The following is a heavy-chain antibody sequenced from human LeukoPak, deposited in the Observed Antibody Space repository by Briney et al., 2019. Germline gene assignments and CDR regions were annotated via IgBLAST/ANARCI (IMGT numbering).Heavy chain of an antibody. CDR2: ISSSGNYI. J-gene: IGHJ6*02. V-gene: IGHV3-21*04. CDR3: ARDGAGGTHSYYGMDV. CDR1: GFTFRSYS. Sequence: PGGSLRLSCAASGFTFRSYSMNWVRQAPGKGLEWVSSISSSGNYIYYGDSVKGRFTISRDNAKNSLYLQMNSLRAEDTAVYYCARDGAGGTHSYYGMDVWGQGTTVTVSS. D-gene: IGHD1-1*01.